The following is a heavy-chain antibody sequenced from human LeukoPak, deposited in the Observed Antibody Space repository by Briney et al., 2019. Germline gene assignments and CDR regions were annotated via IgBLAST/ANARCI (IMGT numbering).Heavy chain of an antibody. CDR2: ISSSGSTI. J-gene: IGHJ5*02. D-gene: IGHD6-19*01. V-gene: IGHV3-48*03. CDR1: GFTFSSYE. Sequence: PGGSLRLSCAASGFTFSSYEMNWVRQAPRKGLEWVSYISSSGSTIYYADSVKGRFTISRDNAKNSLYLQMNSLRAEDTAVYYCARGNSSGWPYGYNWFDPWGQGTLVTVSS. CDR3: ARGNSSGWPYGYNWFDP.